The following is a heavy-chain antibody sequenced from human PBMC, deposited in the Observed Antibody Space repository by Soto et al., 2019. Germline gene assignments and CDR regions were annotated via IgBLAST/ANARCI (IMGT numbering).Heavy chain of an antibody. CDR1: GFTFSSYA. CDR2: IYSGGST. V-gene: IGHV3-53*04. CDR3: ARAVTQGIAAAGTWHWFDP. J-gene: IGHJ5*02. Sequence: GGSLRLSCAASGFTFSSYAMHWVRQAPGKGLEWVSVIYSGGSTYYADSVKGRFTISRHNSKNTLYLQMNSLRAEDTAVYYCARAVTQGIAAAGTWHWFDPWGQGTLVTVSS. D-gene: IGHD6-13*01.